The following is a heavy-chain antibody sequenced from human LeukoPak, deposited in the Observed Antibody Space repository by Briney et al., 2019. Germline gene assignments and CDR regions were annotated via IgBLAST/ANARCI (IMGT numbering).Heavy chain of an antibody. D-gene: IGHD2-2*01. Sequence: SESLSLTCTVSGGSISSSTYYWGWIRQPPGKGLEWIGTIYYSGSTYYNASLKSRVTISVDTSRNQFSLKLSSVTAADTAVYYCARAYCSSASCAKLGYFDYWGQGTLATVSS. CDR2: IYYSGST. J-gene: IGHJ4*02. V-gene: IGHV4-39*01. CDR1: GGSISSSTYY. CDR3: ARAYCSSASCAKLGYFDY.